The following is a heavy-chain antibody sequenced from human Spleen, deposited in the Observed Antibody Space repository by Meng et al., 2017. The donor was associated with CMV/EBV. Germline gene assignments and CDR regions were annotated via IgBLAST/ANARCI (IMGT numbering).Heavy chain of an antibody. Sequence: GGSLRLSCAASGFTFDDYAMHWVRQAPGKGLEWVSGISWNSGTIGYADSVKGRFTISRDNAKNSVYLQMNSLRAEDTAVYYCARVRVTYYEFWSGAFGMDVWGQGTTVTVSS. D-gene: IGHD3-3*01. V-gene: IGHV3-9*01. CDR1: GFTFDDYA. CDR2: ISWNSGTI. CDR3: ARVRVTYYEFWSGAFGMDV. J-gene: IGHJ6*02.